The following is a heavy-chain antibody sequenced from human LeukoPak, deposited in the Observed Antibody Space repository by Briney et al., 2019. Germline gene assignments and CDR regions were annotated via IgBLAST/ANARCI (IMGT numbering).Heavy chain of an antibody. V-gene: IGHV3-21*01. Sequence: GGSLRLSCAASAFTFSTYSMNWVRQVPGKGLEWVSSISSSSSYIYYADSVKGRFTISRDDAKNSLYLQMNSLRAEDTAVYYCARVVSRGYTLHFDCWGQGTLVTVSS. D-gene: IGHD3-22*01. CDR1: AFTFSTYS. CDR2: ISSSSSYI. CDR3: ARVVSRGYTLHFDC. J-gene: IGHJ4*02.